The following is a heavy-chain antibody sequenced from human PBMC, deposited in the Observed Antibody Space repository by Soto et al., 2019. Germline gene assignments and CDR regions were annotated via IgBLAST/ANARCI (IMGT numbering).Heavy chain of an antibody. CDR2: MNPNSGNT. CDR3: AVPYYDFWSGYSYAFDI. D-gene: IGHD3-3*01. V-gene: IGHV1-8*01. CDR1: GYTFTSYD. J-gene: IGHJ3*02. Sequence: GASVKVSCKASGYTFTSYDINWVRQATGQGLEWMGWMNPNSGNTGYAQKFQGRVTMTRNTSISTAYMELSSLRSEDTAVYYCAVPYYDFWSGYSYAFDICGQGTMVTV.